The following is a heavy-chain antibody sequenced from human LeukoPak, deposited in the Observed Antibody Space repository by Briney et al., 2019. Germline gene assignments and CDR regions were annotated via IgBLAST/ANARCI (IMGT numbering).Heavy chain of an antibody. V-gene: IGHV4-4*07. J-gene: IGHJ5*02. CDR2: IYTSVST. CDR1: GGSISSYY. CDR3: ARDPGTVIAENWFDP. Sequence: SETLSLTCTVSGGSISSYYWSWIRQPAGKGLEWIGRIYTSVSTNYNPSLKSRVTMSVDTSKNQFSLKLSSVTAADTAVYYCARDPGTVIAENWFDPWGQGTLVTVSS. D-gene: IGHD3-16*02.